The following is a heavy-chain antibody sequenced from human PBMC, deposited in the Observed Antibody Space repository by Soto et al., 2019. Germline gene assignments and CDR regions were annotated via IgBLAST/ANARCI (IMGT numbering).Heavy chain of an antibody. D-gene: IGHD6-19*01. CDR2: INSGASAT. Sequence: EVQLVESGGGLVQPGGSLRLSCAASGFTFSTSWMHWVRQAAGKGLVWVSRINSGASATNYADSVKGRFTISRDSAKNTLYLQMDSLTAEDTAVYYCARGPSGWFGYDYWGQGTLVSVSS. V-gene: IGHV3-74*01. CDR1: GFTFSTSW. J-gene: IGHJ4*02. CDR3: ARGPSGWFGYDY.